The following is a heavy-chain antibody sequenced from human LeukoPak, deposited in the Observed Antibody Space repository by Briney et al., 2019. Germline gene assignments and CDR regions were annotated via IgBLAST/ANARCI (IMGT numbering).Heavy chain of an antibody. Sequence: GRSLRLSCAASGFTFSSYDMHWVRQAPGKGLEWVSVISSDENNKYYADSVKGRFTISRDNSKNTLYLQMSSLRPEDTAVYYCARGPPGTIAVAGTFYFDYWGQGTLVTVSS. V-gene: IGHV3-30*03. D-gene: IGHD6-19*01. CDR3: ARGPPGTIAVAGTFYFDY. J-gene: IGHJ4*02. CDR2: ISSDENNK. CDR1: GFTFSSYD.